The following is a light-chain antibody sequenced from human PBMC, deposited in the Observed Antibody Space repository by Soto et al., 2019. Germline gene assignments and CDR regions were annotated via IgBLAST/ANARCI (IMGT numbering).Light chain of an antibody. CDR1: SSDVGGYNY. J-gene: IGLJ2*01. Sequence: QSALTQPASVSGSPGQSTTISCTGTSSDVGGYNYVSWYQQHPGKAPKLMIYEVSNRPSGVSNRFSGSKSGNTASLTISGLQAEDEAYYYCSSYTSSKGVFGGGTKLTVL. CDR3: SSYTSSKGV. CDR2: EVS. V-gene: IGLV2-14*01.